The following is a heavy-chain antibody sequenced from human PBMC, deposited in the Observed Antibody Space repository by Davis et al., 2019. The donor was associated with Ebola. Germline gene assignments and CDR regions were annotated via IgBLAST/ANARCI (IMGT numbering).Heavy chain of an antibody. V-gene: IGHV3-23*01. CDR2: ISGSGGST. D-gene: IGHD3-3*01. CDR3: ARAFSGTGVFGVD. Sequence: GESLKISCAASGFTFSSYGMHWVRQAPGKGLEWVSGISGSGGSTYYADSVKGRLTISRDNSKNTLYLQMNSLRGEDTAVYYCARAFSGTGVFGVDWGQGTLVTVSS. CDR1: GFTFSSYG. J-gene: IGHJ4*02.